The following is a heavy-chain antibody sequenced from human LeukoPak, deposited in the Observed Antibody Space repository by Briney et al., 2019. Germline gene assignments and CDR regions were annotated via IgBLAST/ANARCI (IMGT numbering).Heavy chain of an antibody. V-gene: IGHV3-48*03. J-gene: IGHJ4*02. D-gene: IGHD6-19*01. Sequence: GGSLRLSCAASGFTFSSYEMNWVRQAPGKGLEWASYISSSGSTIYYADSVKGRFTISRDNAKSSLYLQMNSLRAEDTAVYYCARTKWLEAIDYWGQGTLVTVSS. CDR1: GFTFSSYE. CDR3: ARTKWLEAIDY. CDR2: ISSSGSTI.